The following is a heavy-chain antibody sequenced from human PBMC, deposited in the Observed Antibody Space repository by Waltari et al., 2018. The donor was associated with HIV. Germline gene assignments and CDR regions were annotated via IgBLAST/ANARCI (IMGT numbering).Heavy chain of an antibody. V-gene: IGHV1-3*01. Sequence: VQPFQSGPVVTTPGASAMVSCKAAGYPSTCHAQHSALPASGQRLEWMGWINAGKGNTKYSQKFQGRVTITRDTSASTAYMELSSLRSEDTAVYYCARVYCSSTSCYYFDYWGQGTLVTVSS. J-gene: IGHJ4*02. CDR1: GYPSTCHA. CDR3: ARVYCSSTSCYYFDY. CDR2: INAGKGNT. D-gene: IGHD2-2*01.